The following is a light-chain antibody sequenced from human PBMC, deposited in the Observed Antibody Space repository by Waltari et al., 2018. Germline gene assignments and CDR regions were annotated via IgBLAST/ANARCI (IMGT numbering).Light chain of an antibody. V-gene: IGLV2-23*02. Sequence: QSALTQPASVSGSPGQSITISCTGRSSDVGSYNHVSWYQQRPNKAPEVIIYEVSKRPSGLSNRFSGSKSGNTASLTISGLQAEDEADYYCCSYAGSSSFVIFGGGTKLTVL. CDR1: SSDVGSYNH. J-gene: IGLJ2*01. CDR2: EVS. CDR3: CSYAGSSSFVI.